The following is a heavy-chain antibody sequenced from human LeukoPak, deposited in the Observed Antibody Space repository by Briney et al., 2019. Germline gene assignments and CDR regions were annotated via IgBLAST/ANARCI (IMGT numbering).Heavy chain of an antibody. CDR2: ISYDGSNK. J-gene: IGHJ4*02. V-gene: IGHV3-30-3*01. D-gene: IGHD3-10*02. CDR3: ARGSRFGESPIDY. Sequence: GGSLRLSCAASGFTFSGSAMHWVRQAPGKGLEWVAVISYDGSNKYYADSVKGRFTISRDNSKNTLYLQMNSLRAEDTAVYYCARGSRFGESPIDYWGQGTLVTVSS. CDR1: GFTFSGSA.